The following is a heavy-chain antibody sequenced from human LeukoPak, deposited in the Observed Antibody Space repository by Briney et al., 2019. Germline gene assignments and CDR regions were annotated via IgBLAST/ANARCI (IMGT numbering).Heavy chain of an antibody. Sequence: GGSLRLSCAASGFTVSSYWMTWVRQAPGKGLEWEANIKHDGTDKNYVNSVKGRFTISRDSAKNSLYLQMNSLRAEDTAVYYCARGLHLLPRSTLDYWGQGTLVTVSS. D-gene: IGHD3-22*01. CDR2: IKHDGTDK. J-gene: IGHJ4*02. V-gene: IGHV3-7*01. CDR3: ARGLHLLPRSTLDY. CDR1: GFTVSSYW.